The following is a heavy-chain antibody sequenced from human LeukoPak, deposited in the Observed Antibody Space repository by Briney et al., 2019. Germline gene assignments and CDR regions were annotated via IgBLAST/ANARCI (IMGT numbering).Heavy chain of an antibody. D-gene: IGHD1-26*01. CDR2: IYYSGST. V-gene: IGHV4-59*01. CDR3: ARDHHEWELRVFVI. CDR1: GGSISSYY. Sequence: PSETLSLTCTVSGGSISSYYWSWIRQPPGKGLEWIGYIYYSGSTNYNPSLKSRVTISVDTSKNQFSLKLSSVTAADTAVYYCARDHHEWELRVFVIWGQGTMVTVSS. J-gene: IGHJ3*02.